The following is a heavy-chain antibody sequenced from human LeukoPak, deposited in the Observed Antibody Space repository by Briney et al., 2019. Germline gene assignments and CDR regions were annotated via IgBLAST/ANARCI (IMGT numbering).Heavy chain of an antibody. CDR2: IYYSGST. CDR3: ARGPYYYDSSGYYPFDY. D-gene: IGHD3-22*01. J-gene: IGHJ4*02. CDR1: GGSISSYY. Sequence: SETLSLTCTVSGGSISSYYWSWILQPPGKGLEWIGYIYYSGSTNYNPSLKSRVTISVDTSKNQFSLKLSSVTAADTAVYYCARGPYYYDSSGYYPFDYWGQGTLVTVSS. V-gene: IGHV4-59*01.